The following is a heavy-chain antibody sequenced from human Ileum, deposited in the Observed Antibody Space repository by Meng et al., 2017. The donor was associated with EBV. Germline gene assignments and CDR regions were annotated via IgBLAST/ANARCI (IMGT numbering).Heavy chain of an antibody. CDR1: GYTFTNYG. Sequence: QAQLLQSGGEVKKPXXSVMVSRQAXGYTFTNYGITWVRQAPGQGLEWMGWINAYNGDTNYAQTLQGRVTMTTDTSTSTAYMELRSLRSDDTAVYYCARARVGSPTIASYFDSWGQGTLVNVSS. CDR3: ARARVGSPTIASYFDS. CDR2: INAYNGDT. J-gene: IGHJ4*02. D-gene: IGHD5-12*01. V-gene: IGHV1-18*01.